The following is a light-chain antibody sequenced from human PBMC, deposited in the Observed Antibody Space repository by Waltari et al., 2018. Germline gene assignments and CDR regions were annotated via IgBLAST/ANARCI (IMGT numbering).Light chain of an antibody. CDR1: GGINVAGYH. V-gene: IGLV5-45*01. Sequence: PMLTQPASLSASPGASASLTCTFSGGINVAGYHIFWYQQKPVSPPRYLLRYKSDSDKRQDSGVPSRFSGSKNASVNTGILHISGLQSEDEADNYCAIGHSSGYWVFGRGTRLTVL. CDR2: YKSDSDK. J-gene: IGLJ3*02. CDR3: AIGHSSGYWV.